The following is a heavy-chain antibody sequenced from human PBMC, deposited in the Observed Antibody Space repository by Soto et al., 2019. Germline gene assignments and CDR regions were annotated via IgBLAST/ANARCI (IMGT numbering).Heavy chain of an antibody. V-gene: IGHV4-39*01. D-gene: IGHD3-3*02. J-gene: IGHJ4*02. Sequence: SETLSLTCTVSGSSINSSGYYWGWIRQPPGKGLEWIGSMFYGVSTYYNPSLKSRVTVSVDTSKNQFSLNLRSVTAADTAAYYCARLPSRHLVDYWGQGTLVTVSS. CDR1: GSSINSSGYY. CDR3: ARLPSRHLVDY. CDR2: MFYGVST.